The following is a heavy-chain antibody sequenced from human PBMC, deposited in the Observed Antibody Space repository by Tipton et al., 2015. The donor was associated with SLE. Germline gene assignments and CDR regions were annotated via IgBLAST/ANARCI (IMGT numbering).Heavy chain of an antibody. V-gene: IGHV3-30*04. CDR3: ASYLYYGSGSLFY. CDR1: GFTFSSYA. J-gene: IGHJ4*02. Sequence: RSLRLSCAASGFTFSSYAMHWVRQAPGKGLEWVAVISYDGSNKYYADSVKGRFTISRDNSKNTLYLQMNSLRAEDTAVYYCASYLYYGSGSLFYWGQGTLVTVSS. D-gene: IGHD3-10*01. CDR2: ISYDGSNK.